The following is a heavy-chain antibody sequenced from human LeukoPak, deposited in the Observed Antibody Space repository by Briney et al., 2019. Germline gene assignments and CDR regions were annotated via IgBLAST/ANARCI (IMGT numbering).Heavy chain of an antibody. V-gene: IGHV3-21*01. CDR2: ISSSSSYI. Sequence: GGSLRLSCAASGFTLSSFAMSWVRQAPGKGLEWVSSISSSSSYIYYADSVKGRFTISRDNAKNSLYLQMNSLRAEDTAVYYCARDRDIAAAGNWFDPWGQGTLVTVSS. CDR1: GFTLSSFA. J-gene: IGHJ5*02. D-gene: IGHD6-13*01. CDR3: ARDRDIAAAGNWFDP.